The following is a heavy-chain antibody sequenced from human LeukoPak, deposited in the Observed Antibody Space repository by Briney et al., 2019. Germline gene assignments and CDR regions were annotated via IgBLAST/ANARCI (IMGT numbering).Heavy chain of an antibody. CDR2: INPNSGGT. V-gene: IGHV1-2*02. CDR3: ARNAEDTAMVFPAFDI. J-gene: IGHJ3*02. D-gene: IGHD5-18*01. CDR1: GYTFTGYY. Sequence: ASVKVSCKASGYTFTGYYMHWVRQAPGQGLEWMGWINPNSGGTNYAQKFQGRVTMTRDTSISTAYMELSRLRSDDTAVYYCARNAEDTAMVFPAFDIWGQGTMVTVSS.